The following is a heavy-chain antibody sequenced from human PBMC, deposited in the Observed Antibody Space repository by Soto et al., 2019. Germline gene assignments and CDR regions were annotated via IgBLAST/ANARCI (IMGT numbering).Heavy chain of an antibody. CDR2: IIPMFDTA. V-gene: IGHV1-69*13. D-gene: IGHD4-17*01. CDR1: GGTFSNYP. CDR3: ARGMRYGDHRYYCHHYGMVF. Sequence: SVKVSCKASGGTFSNYPISWVRQAPGQGLEWLGGIIPMFDTANYAQKFQGRVTITADESTSTAYMEVSSLRYEDTAVYYCARGMRYGDHRYYCHHYGMVFRGPTPTVTVS. J-gene: IGHJ6*02.